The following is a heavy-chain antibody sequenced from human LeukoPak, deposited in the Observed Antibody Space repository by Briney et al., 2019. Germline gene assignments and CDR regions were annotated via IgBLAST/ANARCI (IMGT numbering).Heavy chain of an antibody. CDR1: GYTFTGYY. D-gene: IGHD6-13*01. CDR3: ARDPRGRLEAAAGPLPDY. Sequence: ASVKVSCKASGYTFTGYYMHWVRQAPGQGLEWMGWINPNSGGTNYAQKFQGRVTMTRDTSISTAYMELSRLRSDDTAVYYCARDPRGRLEAAAGPLPDYWGQGTLVTVSS. V-gene: IGHV1-2*02. J-gene: IGHJ4*02. CDR2: INPNSGGT.